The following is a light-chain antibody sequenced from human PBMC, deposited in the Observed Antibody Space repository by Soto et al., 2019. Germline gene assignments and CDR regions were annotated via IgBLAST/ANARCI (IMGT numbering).Light chain of an antibody. Sequence: QSVLTQPPSASGSPGQSVTISCTGTSSDVGAYKYVSWYQQYPGKAPKLMIYEVSKRPSGVPARFSGSKSGNTASLTVSGLQSEDVADYYCNSYVGSDTWVFGGGTKLTVL. J-gene: IGLJ3*02. CDR2: EVS. V-gene: IGLV2-8*01. CDR3: NSYVGSDTWV. CDR1: SSDVGAYKY.